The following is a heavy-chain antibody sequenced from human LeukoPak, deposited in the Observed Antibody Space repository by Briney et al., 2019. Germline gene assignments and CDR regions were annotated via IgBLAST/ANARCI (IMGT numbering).Heavy chain of an antibody. CDR2: IYSSGST. D-gene: IGHD1-1*01. CDR1: GVCVSSHS. Sequence: SETLSLTCTVSGVCVSSHSWSWIRQPPGKGLEWIGYIYSSGSTNYNPSLKSRVTMSVDTSKNQFSLNLRSVSGADTAVYYCARDRWSDDAGYFDNWGQGTLVTVSS. CDR3: ARDRWSDDAGYFDN. J-gene: IGHJ4*02. V-gene: IGHV4-59*02.